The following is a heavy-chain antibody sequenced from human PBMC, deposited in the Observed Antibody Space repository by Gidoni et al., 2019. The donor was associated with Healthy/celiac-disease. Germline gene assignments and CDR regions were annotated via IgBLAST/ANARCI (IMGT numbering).Heavy chain of an antibody. CDR2: FDPEDGET. D-gene: IGHD2-21*02. Sequence: AEVKKPGASVKVSCKVSGYTLTELSMHWVRQAPGKGLEWIGGFDPEDGETIYAQKFQGRVTMTEDTSTDTAYMELSSLRSEDTAVYYCATVYSDCGGDCYSRGFDYWGQGTLVTVSS. V-gene: IGHV1-24*01. J-gene: IGHJ4*02. CDR1: GYTLTELS. CDR3: ATVYSDCGGDCYSRGFDY.